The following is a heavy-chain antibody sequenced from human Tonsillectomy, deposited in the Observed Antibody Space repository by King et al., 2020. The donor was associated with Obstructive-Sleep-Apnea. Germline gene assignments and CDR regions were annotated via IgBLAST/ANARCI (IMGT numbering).Heavy chain of an antibody. CDR1: DDSISSSDYY. V-gene: IGHV4-31*03. CDR3: SRSTEYSNYEAY. Sequence: QLQESGPGLVMPSQTLSLTCTVSDDSISSSDYYWGWFRQHPGKGLEWIGCISHRGGPYYNPSLKSRLTISLETSQKQFFLKLSSVTAADTAVYYCSRSTEYSNYEAYWGQGILVTVSS. D-gene: IGHD4-11*01. CDR2: ISHRGGP. J-gene: IGHJ4*02.